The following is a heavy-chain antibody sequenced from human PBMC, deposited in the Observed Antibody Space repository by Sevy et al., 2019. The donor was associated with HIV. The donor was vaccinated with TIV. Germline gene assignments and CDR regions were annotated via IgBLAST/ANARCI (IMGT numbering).Heavy chain of an antibody. CDR1: GYTFTSYD. J-gene: IGHJ4*02. D-gene: IGHD3-3*01. CDR3: AGARSVRFLEWLSGEDY. CDR2: MNPNSGNT. Sequence: ASVKVSCKASGYTFTSYDINWVRQATGQGLEWMGWMNPNSGNTGYAQRFQGRVTMTRNTSISTAYMELSSLRSEDTAVYYCAGARSVRFLEWLSGEDYWGQGTLVTVSS. V-gene: IGHV1-8*01.